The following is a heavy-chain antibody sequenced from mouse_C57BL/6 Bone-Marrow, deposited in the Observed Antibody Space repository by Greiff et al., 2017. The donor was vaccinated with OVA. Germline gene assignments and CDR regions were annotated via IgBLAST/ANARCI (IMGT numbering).Heavy chain of an antibody. CDR3: ARRGLLLRLDY. J-gene: IGHJ2*01. D-gene: IGHD1-1*01. CDR2: IDPSASYT. Sequence: VQLQQPGAELVKPGASVKLSCKASGYTFTSYWMQWVQQRPGQGLEWIGEIDPSASYTNYTQTFKGQATLTVDTSSSTAFLQLSSLTSEDSAGYYCARRGLLLRLDYWGQDTTLTVSS. V-gene: IGHV1-50*01. CDR1: GYTFTSYW.